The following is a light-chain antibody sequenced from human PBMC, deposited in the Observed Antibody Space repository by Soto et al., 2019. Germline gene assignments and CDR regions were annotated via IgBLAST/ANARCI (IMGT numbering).Light chain of an antibody. V-gene: IGKV1-5*03. CDR3: QQYNSSPLT. Sequence: DIQMTQSPSTLYASVGDRVTITCRASQSIGASLAWFQQKPGKAPNLLIYKASSLESGVPSRFSGSGSGTEFTLTISTRQPDDFATDYCQQYNSSPLTFGGGTKVELK. J-gene: IGKJ4*01. CDR1: QSIGAS. CDR2: KAS.